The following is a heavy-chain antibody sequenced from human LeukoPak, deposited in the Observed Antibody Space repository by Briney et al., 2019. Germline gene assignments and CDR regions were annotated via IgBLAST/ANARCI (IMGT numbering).Heavy chain of an antibody. J-gene: IGHJ4*02. CDR3: ARLGLAGSAGRTYYFDY. CDR2: IYYSGST. CDR1: GDSISSYY. Sequence: SETLSLTCTVSGDSISSYYWSWIRQPPGKGLEWIGYIYYSGSTNYSPSLKSRVTISVDTSKYQFSLKLSSVTAADTAVYYCARLGLAGSAGRTYYFDYWGQGTLVTVSS. D-gene: IGHD1-26*01. V-gene: IGHV4-59*08.